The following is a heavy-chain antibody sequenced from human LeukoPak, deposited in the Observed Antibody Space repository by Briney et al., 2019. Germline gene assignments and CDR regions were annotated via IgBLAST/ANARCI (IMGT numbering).Heavy chain of an antibody. D-gene: IGHD6-6*01. CDR2: IYYTGST. V-gene: IGHV4-59*01. CDR3: ARVFALYSTSSGGTFDI. Sequence: SETLSLTCTVSGGSISSYYWSWIRQPPGKGLEWLGYIYYTGSTIYNPSLTGRVTMSLDMSKNQFSLKLSSVTAADTAMYYCARVFALYSTSSGGTFDIWGQGTTVTVSS. J-gene: IGHJ3*02. CDR1: GGSISSYY.